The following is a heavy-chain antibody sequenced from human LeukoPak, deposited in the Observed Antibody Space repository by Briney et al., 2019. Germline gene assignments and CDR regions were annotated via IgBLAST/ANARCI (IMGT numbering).Heavy chain of an antibody. J-gene: IGHJ4*02. D-gene: IGHD2-2*01. V-gene: IGHV4-59*01. Sequence: SETLSLTCAVSGDSISTYYWTWIRQPPGKGLEWIGDIYYSGSTNYNPSLKSRVTMSVDTSKNQFSLNLRSVTAADTALYYFVARHFSSAKYYFDYWGQGTLVTVSS. CDR3: VARHFSSAKYYFDY. CDR1: GDSISTYY. CDR2: IYYSGST.